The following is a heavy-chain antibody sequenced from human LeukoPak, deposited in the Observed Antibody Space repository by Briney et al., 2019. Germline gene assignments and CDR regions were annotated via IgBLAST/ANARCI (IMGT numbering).Heavy chain of an antibody. Sequence: PGGSLRLSCAASGFTFSTYSMNWVRQAPGKRLEWVSSISSSSSYIYYADSVKGRFTISRDNAKNSLYLQMNSLRAEDTAVYYCARDCGGNCYGDYGYYYYYAMDVWGQGTTVTVSS. CDR3: ARDCGGNCYGDYGYYYYYAMDV. CDR1: GFTFSTYS. CDR2: ISSSSSYI. J-gene: IGHJ6*02. V-gene: IGHV3-21*01. D-gene: IGHD4-17*01.